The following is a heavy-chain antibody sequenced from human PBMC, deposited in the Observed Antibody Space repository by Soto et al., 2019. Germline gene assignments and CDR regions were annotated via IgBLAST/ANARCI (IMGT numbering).Heavy chain of an antibody. Sequence: GGSLRLSCAASGFTFSTYWMHWVRQAPGKGLVWVSRINTDGSSTSYADSVKGRFTISRDNAKNTLYLQMNSLRAEDTAVYYCANDPDATRIVVGTNFDYWGQGTLVTVSS. CDR1: GFTFSTYW. V-gene: IGHV3-74*01. D-gene: IGHD3-22*01. CDR2: INTDGSST. J-gene: IGHJ4*02. CDR3: ANDPDATRIVVGTNFDY.